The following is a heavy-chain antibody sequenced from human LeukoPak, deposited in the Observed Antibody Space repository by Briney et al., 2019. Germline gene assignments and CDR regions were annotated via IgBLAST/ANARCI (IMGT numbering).Heavy chain of an antibody. V-gene: IGHV1-24*01. CDR3: ATGLHNLLRGDGPGRGF. CDR1: GYMVVDLS. J-gene: IGHJ4*02. D-gene: IGHD1-26*01. Sequence: ASVKVSCKVSGYMVVDLSIHWVRQAPGKGLEWMGGFDPAEKTTMYAQKFQGRVFMTEDTSTDTAYMELSGLRSEDTATYYCATGLHNLLRGDGPGRGFWGQGTLVIVS. CDR2: FDPAEKTT.